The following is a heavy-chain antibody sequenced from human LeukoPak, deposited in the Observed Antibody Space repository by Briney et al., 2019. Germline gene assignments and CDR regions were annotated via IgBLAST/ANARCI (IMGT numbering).Heavy chain of an antibody. Sequence: GGSLRLSCAASGFTFSSYGMHWVRQAPGKGLEWVAVIWYDGSNKYYADSVKGRFTISRDNSKNTLYLQMNSLRAEDTAVYYCARGYYDSSGYYAFQGEGCGMDVWGQGTTVTVSS. CDR2: IWYDGSNK. CDR1: GFTFSSYG. V-gene: IGHV3-33*01. J-gene: IGHJ6*02. D-gene: IGHD3-22*01. CDR3: ARGYYDSSGYYAFQGEGCGMDV.